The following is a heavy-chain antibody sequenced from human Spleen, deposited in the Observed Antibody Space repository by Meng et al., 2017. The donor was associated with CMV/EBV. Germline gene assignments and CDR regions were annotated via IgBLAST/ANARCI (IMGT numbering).Heavy chain of an antibody. CDR2: ISAYNGNT. Sequence: VKVSCKASGYTFTSYGISWVRQAPGQGLEWMGWISAYNGNTNYAQKLQGRVTMTTDTSTSTAYMELSRLRSDDTAVYYCARDLRDPDNWFDPWGQGTLVTVSS. CDR3: ARDLRDPDNWFDP. J-gene: IGHJ5*02. V-gene: IGHV1-18*01. CDR1: GYTFTSYG.